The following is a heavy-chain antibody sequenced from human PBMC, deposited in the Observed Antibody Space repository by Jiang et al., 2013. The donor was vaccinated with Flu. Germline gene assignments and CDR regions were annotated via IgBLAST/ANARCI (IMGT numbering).Heavy chain of an antibody. CDR1: GYSFTNYW. V-gene: IGHV5-51*01. Sequence: GAEVKKPGESLKISCKGSGYSFTNYWIGWVRQMPRKGLEWMGIIYPDDSDTRYSPSFEGQVTISADKPTSTAYLQWSSLKASDTAMYYCARHWGSGSPAPRIWFDPWGQGTLVTVSS. J-gene: IGHJ5*02. CDR3: ARHWGSGSPAPRIWFDP. CDR2: IYPDDSDT. D-gene: IGHD7-27*01.